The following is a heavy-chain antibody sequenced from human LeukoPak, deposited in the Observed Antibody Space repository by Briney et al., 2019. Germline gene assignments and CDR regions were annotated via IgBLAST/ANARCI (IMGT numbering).Heavy chain of an antibody. CDR1: GGSISSYY. J-gene: IGHJ5*02. V-gene: IGHV4-59*01. CDR3: ARARPAEHLDYDGNWFDP. D-gene: IGHD4-17*01. CDR2: IYYSGST. Sequence: SGTLSLTCTVSGGSISSYYWSWIRQPPRKGLEWIGYIYYSGSTTYNPSLKSRVTISVDTSKNQFSLKLSPVTAADTAVYYCARARPAEHLDYDGNWFDPWGQGTLVTVSS.